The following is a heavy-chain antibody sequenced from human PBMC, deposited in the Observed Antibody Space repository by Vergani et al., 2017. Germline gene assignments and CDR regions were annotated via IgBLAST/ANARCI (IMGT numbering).Heavy chain of an antibody. J-gene: IGHJ6*02. CDR2: IVVGSGNT. CDR1: GFTFTSSA. V-gene: IGHV1-58*01. CDR3: AADPDFWSGYEVDGMDV. Sequence: QMQLVQSGPEVKKPGTSVKVSCTASGFTFTSSALPWVRPARGQRLEWIGWIVVGSGNTNYAQKFQERVTITRDMSTSTAYMELSSLRSEDTAVYYCAADPDFWSGYEVDGMDVWGQGTTVTVSS. D-gene: IGHD3-3*01.